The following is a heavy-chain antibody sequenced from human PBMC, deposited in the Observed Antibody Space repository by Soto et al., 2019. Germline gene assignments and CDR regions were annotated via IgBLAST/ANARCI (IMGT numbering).Heavy chain of an antibody. CDR2: IYHSRST. J-gene: IGHJ4*02. V-gene: IGHV4-30-2*01. D-gene: IGHD1-1*01. CDR3: ARDRFGTFDY. CDR1: GGSISSGGYS. Sequence: SETLSLTCAVSGGSISSGGYSWSWIRQPPGKGLEWIGYIYHSRSTYYNPSLKSRVTISVDRSKNQFSLKLSSVTAADTAVYYCARDRFGTFDYWGQGTLVTVYS.